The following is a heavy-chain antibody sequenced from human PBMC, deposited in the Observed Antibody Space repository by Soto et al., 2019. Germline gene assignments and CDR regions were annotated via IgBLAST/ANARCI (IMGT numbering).Heavy chain of an antibody. CDR3: ARVVAYYYDSSGYQPKRYYFDY. CDR2: INHSGST. Sequence: TSETLSLTXAVYGGSFSGYYWSWIRQPPGKGLEWIGEINHSGSTNYNPSLKSRVTISVDTSKNQFSLKLSSVTAADTAVYYCARVVAYYYDSSGYQPKRYYFDYWGQGTLVTVSS. CDR1: GGSFSGYY. V-gene: IGHV4-34*01. J-gene: IGHJ4*02. D-gene: IGHD3-22*01.